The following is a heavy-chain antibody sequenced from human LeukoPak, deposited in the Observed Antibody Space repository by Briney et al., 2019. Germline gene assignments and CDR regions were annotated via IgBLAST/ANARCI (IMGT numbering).Heavy chain of an antibody. V-gene: IGHV3-23*01. CDR1: GFTFSSYA. Sequence: GGSLRLSCAASGFTFSSYAMSWVRQAPGKGLEWVSAISGSGGSTYYAESVKGPFTVSRDNSTNTLYLQMNSLRAEDTAVYYCAKEFSEYYSDSSGYYGSFDYWGQGTLVTVSS. CDR2: ISGSGGST. D-gene: IGHD3-22*01. J-gene: IGHJ4*02. CDR3: AKEFSEYYSDSSGYYGSFDY.